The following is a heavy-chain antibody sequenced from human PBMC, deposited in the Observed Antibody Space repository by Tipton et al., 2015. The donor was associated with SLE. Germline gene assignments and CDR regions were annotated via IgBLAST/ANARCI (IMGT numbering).Heavy chain of an antibody. CDR1: GGSVSSDNYY. Sequence: TLSLTCTVSGGSVSSDNYYWSWIRQPPGKGLEWIGYIYYSGSTYYNPSLKSRVTISIDTSKNQFSLNLRSVTAADTAVYYCARTAGYSKAIGYWGQGTLVTVSS. CDR3: ARTAGYSKAIGY. CDR2: IYYSGST. J-gene: IGHJ4*02. D-gene: IGHD1-26*01. V-gene: IGHV4-30-4*08.